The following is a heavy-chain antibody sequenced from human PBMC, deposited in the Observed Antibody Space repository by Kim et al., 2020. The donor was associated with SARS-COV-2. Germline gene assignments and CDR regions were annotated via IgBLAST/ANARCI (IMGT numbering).Heavy chain of an antibody. J-gene: IGHJ4*02. Sequence: ASVKVSCKASGYTFITYAMHWVRQAPGQRLEWMGWINAGNDNTKYSQKFQGRVTITRATSASTAYMELSNLRSEDTALYYCAREGLVYHSSGYYTPFDYWGQGTLVTVSS. CDR1: GYTFITYA. CDR3: AREGLVYHSSGYYTPFDY. D-gene: IGHD3-22*01. V-gene: IGHV1-3*01. CDR2: INAGNDNT.